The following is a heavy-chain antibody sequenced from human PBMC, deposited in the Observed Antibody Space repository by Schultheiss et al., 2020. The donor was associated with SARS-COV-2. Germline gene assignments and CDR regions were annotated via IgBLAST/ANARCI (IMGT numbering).Heavy chain of an antibody. J-gene: IGHJ5*02. Sequence: SQTLSLTCTVSGGSVSSGDYYWSWIRQPPGKGLEWIGSIYYSGNTYYNPSLKSRVTISVDTSKNQFSLKLSSVTAADTAVYYCARDRITYDYVWGSYRPRGWFDPWGQGTLVTVSS. V-gene: IGHV4-30-4*08. CDR3: ARDRITYDYVWGSYRPRGWFDP. D-gene: IGHD3-16*02. CDR2: IYYSGNT. CDR1: GGSVSSGDYY.